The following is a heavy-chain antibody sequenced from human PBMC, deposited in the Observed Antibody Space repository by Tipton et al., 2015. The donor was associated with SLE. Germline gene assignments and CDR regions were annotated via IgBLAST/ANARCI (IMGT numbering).Heavy chain of an antibody. CDR1: GGSISSYGYS. D-gene: IGHD1-26*01. CDR2: IYQSGAT. Sequence: LRLSCAVSGGSISSYGYSRSWIRQPPGKGLEWIGYIYQSGATYYNPSLNSRVTISVDRSKNQFSLNLSSVTAADTAVYYCSREKIVDTGEKVFDIWGQGTMVTVSS. CDR3: SREKIVDTGEKVFDI. V-gene: IGHV4-30-2*01. J-gene: IGHJ3*02.